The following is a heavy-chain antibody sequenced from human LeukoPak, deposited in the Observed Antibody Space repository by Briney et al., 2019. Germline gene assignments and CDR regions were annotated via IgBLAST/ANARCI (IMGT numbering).Heavy chain of an antibody. V-gene: IGHV4-34*01. D-gene: IGHD4-17*01. J-gene: IGHJ4*02. Sequence: SETLSLTCAVSGVSFDDYYWSWVRQTPGKGLEWLGEINHSGYTNDSPSLKSRVTLSIDTSRKQFSLNLKSVTVADAGIYYCTRMTTGHDYWGQGPLVTVSS. CDR3: TRMTTGHDY. CDR2: INHSGYT. CDR1: GVSFDDYY.